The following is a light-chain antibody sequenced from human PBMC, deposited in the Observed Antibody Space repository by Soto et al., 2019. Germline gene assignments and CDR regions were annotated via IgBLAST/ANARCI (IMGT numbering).Light chain of an antibody. CDR2: GAS. J-gene: IGKJ5*01. CDR1: QSVSIK. Sequence: EIVMTQSPVTLSVSPGERATLSCRASQSVSIKLAWYQQRPGQAPRLLIYGASNRATGIPDRFSGSGSGTDFTLTITRLEPEDFAVYYCQQYGSSSIAFGQGTRLENK. CDR3: QQYGSSSIA. V-gene: IGKV3-20*01.